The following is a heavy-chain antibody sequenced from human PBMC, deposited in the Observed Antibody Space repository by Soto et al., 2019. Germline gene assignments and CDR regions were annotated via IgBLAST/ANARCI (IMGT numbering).Heavy chain of an antibody. CDR3: ARDKIVATPNYFDY. CDR2: IYYSGST. V-gene: IGHV4-30-4*01. D-gene: IGHD5-12*01. CDR1: GGSISSDDYY. Sequence: PSETLSLTCTVSGGSISSDDYYWSWIRQPPGKGLEWIGYIYYSGSTYYNPSLKSRVTISVDTSKNQFSLKLRSVTAADAAVYYCARDKIVATPNYFDYWGQGTLVTVSS. J-gene: IGHJ4*02.